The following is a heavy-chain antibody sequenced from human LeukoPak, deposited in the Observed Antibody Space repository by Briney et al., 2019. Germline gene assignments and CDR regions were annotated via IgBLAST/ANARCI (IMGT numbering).Heavy chain of an antibody. V-gene: IGHV4-61*08. Sequence: SQTLSLTCTVSGGSISSGDYYWSWIRQPPGKGLEWIGYIYYSGSTNYNPSLKSRVTISVDTSKNQFSLKLSSVTAADTAVYYCARDSPPRGGGDSSGYYGDYYYGMDVWGQGTTVTVSS. CDR1: GGSISSGDYY. CDR3: ARDSPPRGGGDSSGYYGDYYYGMDV. J-gene: IGHJ6*02. CDR2: IYYSGST. D-gene: IGHD3-22*01.